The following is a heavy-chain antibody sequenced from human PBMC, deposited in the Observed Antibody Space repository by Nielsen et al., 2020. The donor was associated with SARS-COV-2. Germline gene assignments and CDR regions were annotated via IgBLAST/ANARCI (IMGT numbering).Heavy chain of an antibody. CDR1: GGSISSYY. CDR2: IYYSGST. D-gene: IGHD6-25*01. CDR3: ARLSSSGWFDP. J-gene: IGHJ5*02. V-gene: IGHV4-59*01. Sequence: GSLRLSCTVSGGSISSYYWSWIRQPPGKGLEWIGYIYYSGSTNYNPSLKSRVTISVDTSKNQFSLKLSSVTAADTAVYYCARLSSSGWFDPWGQGTLVTVSS.